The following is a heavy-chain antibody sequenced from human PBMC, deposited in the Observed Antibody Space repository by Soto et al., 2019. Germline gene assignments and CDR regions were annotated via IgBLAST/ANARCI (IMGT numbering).Heavy chain of an antibody. V-gene: IGHV3-23*03. D-gene: IGHD5-12*01. CDR1: GFTLNDYA. CDR3: AKSQSPAYDPYNA. CDR2: IGGSGTS. Sequence: GGSLRLSCAVSGFTLNDYAMSWVRQAPGKGLEWVSVIGGSGTSYADSVKGRFTISRDNSKNTLYLQMNNLRAEDTAVYFCAKSQSPAYDPYNAWGLGTLVTVSS. J-gene: IGHJ5*02.